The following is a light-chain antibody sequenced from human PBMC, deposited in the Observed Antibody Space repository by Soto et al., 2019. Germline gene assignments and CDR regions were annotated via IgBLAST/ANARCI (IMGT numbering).Light chain of an antibody. CDR3: SSYAVSNYV. V-gene: IGLV2-8*01. J-gene: IGLJ1*01. Sequence: QSVLTQPPSASGSPGQSVTISCTGASSDVGGYIYVSWYQQHPGKVPKLMIYEVNKRPSGVPDRFSGSRSGNTASLTVSGLQTEDEADYYCSSYAVSNYVFGTVTVVTVL. CDR1: SSDVGGYIY. CDR2: EVN.